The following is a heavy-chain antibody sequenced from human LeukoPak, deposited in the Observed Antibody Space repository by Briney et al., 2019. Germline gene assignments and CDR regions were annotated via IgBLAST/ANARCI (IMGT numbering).Heavy chain of an antibody. CDR1: GFTFSNAW. Sequence: GGSLRLSCAASGFTFSNAWMSWVRQAPGKRLEWVGRIKSKTDGGTTDYAAPVKGRFTISRDDSKNTLYLQMNSLKTEDTAVYYCTTDPITMIVAEDYWGQGTLVTVSS. D-gene: IGHD3-22*01. J-gene: IGHJ4*02. CDR3: TTDPITMIVAEDY. CDR2: IKSKTDGGTT. V-gene: IGHV3-15*01.